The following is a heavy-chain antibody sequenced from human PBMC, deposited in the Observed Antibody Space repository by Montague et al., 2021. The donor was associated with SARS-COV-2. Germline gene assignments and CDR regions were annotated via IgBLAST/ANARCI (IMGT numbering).Heavy chain of an antibody. CDR2: ISDSGSA. D-gene: IGHD2-15*01. J-gene: IGHJ4*02. CDR3: SRHYSATLPAVY. CDR1: GGSISSFY. Sequence: SETLSLTCTVSGGSISSFYWCWFRQPPGKGLEWIWYISDSGSANYYPSLTSRVTMSVDTSKNQCSLKVNSVTAADTAVYYCSRHYSATLPAVYWGQGTLVTVSS. V-gene: IGHV4-59*08.